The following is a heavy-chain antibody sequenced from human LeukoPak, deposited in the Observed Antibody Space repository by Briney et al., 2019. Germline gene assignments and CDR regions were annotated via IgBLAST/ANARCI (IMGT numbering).Heavy chain of an antibody. CDR3: ARVIAVDWYFDL. J-gene: IGHJ2*01. V-gene: IGHV4-59*01. CDR2: IYYSGST. Sequence: PSETLSLTCTVSGGSISSYYWSWIRQPPGKGLEWIGYIYYSGSTNYNPTLKSRVTISVDTSKNQFSLKLSSVTAADTAVYYCARVIAVDWYFDLWGRGTLVTVSS. CDR1: GGSISSYY. D-gene: IGHD6-19*01.